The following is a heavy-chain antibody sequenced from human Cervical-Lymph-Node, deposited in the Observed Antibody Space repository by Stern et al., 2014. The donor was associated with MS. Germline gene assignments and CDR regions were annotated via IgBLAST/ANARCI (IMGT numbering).Heavy chain of an antibody. Sequence: VQLVEYGAEVTKPGSSVKGSCKASGGTFSKFPSSWVRQAPGQGLEWMGGSFPVFGTPTYAQEFRGRVTITADVSTSTVYMELSSLRSDDTAVYYCALSSETSDRWYSLGYDLWGQGTLVTVSS. CDR2: SFPVFGTP. CDR1: GGTFSKFP. CDR3: ALSSETSDRWYSLGYDL. V-gene: IGHV1-69*01. J-gene: IGHJ5*02. D-gene: IGHD6-13*01.